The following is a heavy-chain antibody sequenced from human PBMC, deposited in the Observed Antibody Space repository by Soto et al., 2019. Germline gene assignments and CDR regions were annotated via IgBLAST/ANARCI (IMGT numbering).Heavy chain of an antibody. Sequence: SETLSLTCTVSGDSVTSYYWSWIRQPPGKGLEWIGCIYYRGTNYSPSLKSRVAMSVDTSKNHFSLKLSSVTAADTAVYYCARHTSYASSGSLDYWGQGALVTVSS. V-gene: IGHV4-59*08. J-gene: IGHJ4*02. CDR1: GDSVTSYY. CDR3: ARHTSYASSGSLDY. D-gene: IGHD3-10*01. CDR2: IYYRGT.